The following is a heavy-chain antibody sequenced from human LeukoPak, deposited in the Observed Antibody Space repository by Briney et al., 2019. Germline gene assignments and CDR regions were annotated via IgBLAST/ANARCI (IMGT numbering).Heavy chain of an antibody. CDR1: GYTFTSYG. CDR2: IIPILGIA. D-gene: IGHD3-22*01. CDR3: ARDYRQMYYYDSSGYSYDAFDI. J-gene: IGHJ3*02. Sequence: GASVKVSCKASGYTFTSYGISWVRQAPGQGLEWMGRIIPILGIANYAQKFQGRVTITADKSTSTAYMELSSLRSEDTAVYYCARDYRQMYYYDSSGYSYDAFDIWGQGTMVTVSS. V-gene: IGHV1-69*04.